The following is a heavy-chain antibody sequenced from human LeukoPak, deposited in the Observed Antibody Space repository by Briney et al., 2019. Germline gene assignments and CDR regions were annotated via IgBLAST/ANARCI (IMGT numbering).Heavy chain of an antibody. CDR2: IYWDDDK. CDR3: AHSAGVSYYGSGSYSTFDY. J-gene: IGHJ4*02. CDR1: GFSLSTSGVG. V-gene: IGHV2-5*02. Sequence: SGPTLVKPTQTLTLTCTFSGFSLSTSGVGVGWIRQPPGKALEWLALIYWDDDKRYSPSLKSRLTITKDTSKNQVVLTMTNMDPVDTATYYCAHSAGVSYYGSGSYSTFDYWGQGTLVTVSS. D-gene: IGHD3-10*01.